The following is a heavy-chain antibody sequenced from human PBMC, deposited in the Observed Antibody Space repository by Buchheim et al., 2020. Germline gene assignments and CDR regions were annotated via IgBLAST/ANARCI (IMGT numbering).Heavy chain of an antibody. Sequence: QVQLVQSGAEVKKPGSSVKVSCKASGGTFSSYAISWVRQAPGQGLEWMGGIIPIFGTANYAQKFQARVTITADESTSTAYMELSSLRSEDTAVYYCASPLTIFGVVIGYYYYGMDVWGQGTT. CDR3: ASPLTIFGVVIGYYYYGMDV. CDR1: GGTFSSYA. CDR2: IIPIFGTA. V-gene: IGHV1-69*01. J-gene: IGHJ6*02. D-gene: IGHD3-3*01.